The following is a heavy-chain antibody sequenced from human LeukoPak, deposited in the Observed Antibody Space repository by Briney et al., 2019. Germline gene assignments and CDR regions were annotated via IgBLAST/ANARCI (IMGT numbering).Heavy chain of an antibody. CDR1: GFTFRTYA. D-gene: IGHD1-26*01. CDR2: ISGSGGST. J-gene: IGHJ4*02. Sequence: GGSLRLSCAASGFTFRTYAMSWVRQAPGKGLEWVSVISGSGGSTYYADSVKGRFTISRDNSKNTLYLQMNSLRAEDTAVYYCVRDLGGRSGHWGQGTLVTVSS. V-gene: IGHV3-23*01. CDR3: VRDLGGRSGH.